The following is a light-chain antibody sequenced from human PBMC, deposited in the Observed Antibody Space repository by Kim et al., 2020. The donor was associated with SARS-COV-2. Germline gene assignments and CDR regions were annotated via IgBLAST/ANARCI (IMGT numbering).Light chain of an antibody. CDR2: TAI. J-gene: IGKJ4*01. CDR1: QDISIY. V-gene: IGKV1-8*01. Sequence: SATSGDRVTITCRASQDISIYLAWYQQKPGKAPNLLIYTAITLQSGVPLRFSGSGSGTNFTLTISRLQSEDFATYYCHQYYSYPLTFGGGTKVEI. CDR3: HQYYSYPLT.